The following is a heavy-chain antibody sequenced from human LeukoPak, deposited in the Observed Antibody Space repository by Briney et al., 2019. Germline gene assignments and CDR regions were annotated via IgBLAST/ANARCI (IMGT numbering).Heavy chain of an antibody. CDR3: ASSGPLEYSSSSGEAFDI. CDR2: IIPIFGTA. V-gene: IGHV1-69*05. CDR1: GGTFSSYA. D-gene: IGHD6-6*01. J-gene: IGHJ3*02. Sequence: ASVKVSCKASGGTFSSYAISWVRQAPGQGLEWMGGIIPIFGTANYAQKFQGRVTITTDESTSTAYMELSSLRSEDTAVYYCASSGPLEYSSSSGEAFDIWGQGTMVTVSS.